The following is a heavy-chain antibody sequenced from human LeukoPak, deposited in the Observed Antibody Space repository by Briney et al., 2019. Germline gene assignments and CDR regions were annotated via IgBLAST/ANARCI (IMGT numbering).Heavy chain of an antibody. CDR3: ARGPYDFWSSYYTHPSGY. CDR2: INAGNGNT. J-gene: IGHJ4*02. D-gene: IGHD3-3*01. V-gene: IGHV1-3*01. CDR1: GYTFTSYA. Sequence: ASVKVSCKASGYTFTSYAMHWVRQAPGQRLEWMGWINAGNGNTKYSQKFQGRVTITRDTSASTAYMELSSLRSEDTAVYYCARGPYDFWSSYYTHPSGYWGQGTLVTVSS.